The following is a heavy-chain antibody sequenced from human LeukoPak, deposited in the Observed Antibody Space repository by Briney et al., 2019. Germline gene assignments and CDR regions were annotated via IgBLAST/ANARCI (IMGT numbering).Heavy chain of an antibody. D-gene: IGHD3-10*01. CDR1: GGPISTHY. J-gene: IGHJ6*03. CDR2: NDYSGST. Sequence: KPSETLSLTCIVSGGPISTHYWSWSRQPPGKGLEWMGYNDYSGSTNYNPSLKSRVTISVDTSKNQFSLKLNSVTAADTAVYYCARGATFRGTYYMDVWGKGTTVTVSS. V-gene: IGHV4-59*11. CDR3: ARGATFRGTYYMDV.